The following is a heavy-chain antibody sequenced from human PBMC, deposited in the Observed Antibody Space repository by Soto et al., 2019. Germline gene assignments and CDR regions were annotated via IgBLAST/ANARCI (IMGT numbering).Heavy chain of an antibody. Sequence: SGTLSLTCTVSGGSISNYYWSWIRQTPGKGLEWIGDINHSGSTNYNLSLKSRVTISVDTSKNQFSLKLSSVTAADTAVYYCARGSRDGIAARPGYYYYGMDIWGQGTTVNVSS. V-gene: IGHV4-59*12. CDR1: GGSISNYY. D-gene: IGHD6-6*01. CDR3: ARGSRDGIAARPGYYYYGMDI. CDR2: INHSGST. J-gene: IGHJ6*02.